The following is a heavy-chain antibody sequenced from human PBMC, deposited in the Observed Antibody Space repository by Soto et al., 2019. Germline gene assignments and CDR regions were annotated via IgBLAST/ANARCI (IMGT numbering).Heavy chain of an antibody. CDR1: GGAFRGYY. J-gene: IGHJ4*02. V-gene: IGHV4-34*01. CDR2: INHSGST. D-gene: IGHD6-6*01. CDR3: ARRRYSSSSTVDY. Sequence: SGTPSLTCAAHGGAFRGYYWSWVRPPPGKGLEWIGEINHSGSTNYNPSLKSRVTISVDTSKNQFSLKLSSVTAADTAVYYCARRRYSSSSTVDYWGQGTLVTVSS.